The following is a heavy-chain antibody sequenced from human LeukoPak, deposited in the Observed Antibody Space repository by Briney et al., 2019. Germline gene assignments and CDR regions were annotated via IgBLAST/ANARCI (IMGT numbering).Heavy chain of an antibody. CDR1: RVTFSSYW. V-gene: IGHV3-7*03. D-gene: IGHD6-19*01. CDR3: VRYFTAVAPTLRLDY. CDR2: IKQDGRDK. Sequence: GGSLRLSCAASRVTFSSYWMNWVRQAPGKGLEWVATIKQDGRDKYYVDSVKGRFTISRDDAKNSLYLQMNSLRVEDTAVYHCVRYFTAVAPTLRLDYWGQGTLVTVSS. J-gene: IGHJ4*02.